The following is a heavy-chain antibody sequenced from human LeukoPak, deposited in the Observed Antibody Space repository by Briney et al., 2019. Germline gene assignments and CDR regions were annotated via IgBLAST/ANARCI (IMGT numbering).Heavy chain of an antibody. D-gene: IGHD2-2*02. CDR2: ISPEGSDK. CDR3: AKDGTGYCSSTSCYSFDY. J-gene: IGHJ4*02. CDR1: GFSFSGYW. V-gene: IGHV3-7*01. Sequence: GGSLRLSCAASGFSFSGYWMRWVRQAPGKGLEWVANISPEGSDKYYKDSVKGRFTISRDNSKNTLYLQMNSLRAEDTAVYYCAKDGTGYCSSTSCYSFDYWGQGTLVTVSS.